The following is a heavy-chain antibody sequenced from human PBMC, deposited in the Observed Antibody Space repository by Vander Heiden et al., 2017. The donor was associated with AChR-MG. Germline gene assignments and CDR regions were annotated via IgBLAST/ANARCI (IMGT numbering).Heavy chain of an antibody. CDR2: IASDGSEE. V-gene: IGHV3-30-3*01. Sequence: QVQLVESGGGVVQPGRSLRLPCAASGITFSRYSMHWVRQAPGKGLEWVAVIASDGSEEYYADSVKGRFTISRDNSKNTLSLQMNSLRAEDTAVYYCATCGCTGWAYYFDYWGRGTLVTVSS. J-gene: IGHJ4*02. CDR1: GITFSRYS. D-gene: IGHD6-19*01. CDR3: ATCGCTGWAYYFDY.